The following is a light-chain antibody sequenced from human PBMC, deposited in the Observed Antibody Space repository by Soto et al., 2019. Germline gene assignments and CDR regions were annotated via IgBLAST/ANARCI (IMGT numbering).Light chain of an antibody. V-gene: IGLV2-14*01. CDR3: SSQTSSSRYA. J-gene: IGLJ1*01. CDR1: RSDVGGNH. Sequence: QSVLTKPAFVSRSPGQSITISCTATRSDVGGNHVSGYQQHPGKAPRLIIYDVSNRPSGISNRFSGSKSDNTASLTISGLQADDEADYYCSSQTSSSRYAFGTGTQLTVL. CDR2: DVS.